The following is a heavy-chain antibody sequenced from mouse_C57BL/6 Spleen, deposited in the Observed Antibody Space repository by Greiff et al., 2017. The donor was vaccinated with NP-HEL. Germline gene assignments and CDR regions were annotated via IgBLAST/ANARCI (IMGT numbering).Heavy chain of an antibody. J-gene: IGHJ4*01. Sequence: VHLVESGPGLVAPSQSLSITCTVSGFSLTSYGVSWVRQPPGKGLEWLGVIWGDGSTNYHSALISRLSISKDNSKSQVFLKLNSLQTDDTATYYCAKDGSNYYGSSSYAMDYWGQGTSVTVSS. CDR2: IWGDGST. V-gene: IGHV2-3*01. CDR1: GFSLTSYG. D-gene: IGHD1-1*01. CDR3: AKDGSNYYGSSSYAMDY.